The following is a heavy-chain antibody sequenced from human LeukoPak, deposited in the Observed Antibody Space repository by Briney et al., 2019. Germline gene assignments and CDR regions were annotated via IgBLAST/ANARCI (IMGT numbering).Heavy chain of an antibody. D-gene: IGHD5-12*01. CDR1: GFTFSSYD. V-gene: IGHV3-23*01. CDR3: ARDQDSGYGDAFDI. CDR2: ISGGGNT. J-gene: IGHJ3*02. Sequence: PGGSLRLSCAASGFTFSSYDMSWVRQAPGKGLEWVSGISGGGNTFYSDSVKGRFTISRDNSKKTLYLQLNSLRADDTAVYYCARDQDSGYGDAFDIWGQGTMITVSS.